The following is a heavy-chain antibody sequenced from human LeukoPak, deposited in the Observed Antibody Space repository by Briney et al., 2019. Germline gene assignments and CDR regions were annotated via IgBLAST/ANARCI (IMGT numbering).Heavy chain of an antibody. D-gene: IGHD5-12*01. Sequence: GGSLTLSCAASGFIFSSYSVHWVRQAAGKGLEWVAVVSSDGSKKFYADSVKGRFSISRDNSKNTLYLQMNSLRTEDTAVYYCARDRAYSGNDATYFDCWGQGTLVTVSS. CDR3: ARDRAYSGNDATYFDC. CDR1: GFIFSSYS. CDR2: VSSDGSKK. V-gene: IGHV3-30-3*01. J-gene: IGHJ4*02.